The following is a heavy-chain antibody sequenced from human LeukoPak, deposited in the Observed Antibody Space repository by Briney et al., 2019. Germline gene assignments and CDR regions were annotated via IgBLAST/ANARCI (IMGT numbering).Heavy chain of an antibody. J-gene: IGHJ5*02. CDR2: IYTSGST. Sequence: KPSETLSLTCAVYGGSFSGYYWSWIRQPAGKGLEWIGRIYTSGSTNYNPSLKSRVTMSVDTSKNQFSLKLSSVTAADTAVYYCARGCSSTSCSNNWFDPWGQGTLVTVSS. V-gene: IGHV4-59*10. CDR3: ARGCSSTSCSNNWFDP. D-gene: IGHD2-2*01. CDR1: GGSFSGYY.